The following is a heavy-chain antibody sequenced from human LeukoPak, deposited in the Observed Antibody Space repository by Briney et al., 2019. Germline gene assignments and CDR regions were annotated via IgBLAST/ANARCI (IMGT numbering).Heavy chain of an antibody. V-gene: IGHV4-59*10. CDR2: IYTSGST. J-gene: IGHJ5*02. CDR3: ARGIAVAGTFWFDP. D-gene: IGHD6-19*01. Sequence: SETLSLTCAVYGGSFSGYYWSWIRQPAGKGLEWIGRIYTSGSTNYNPSLKSRVTMSVDTSKNQFSLKLSSVTAADTAVYYCARGIAVAGTFWFDPWGQGTLVTVSS. CDR1: GGSFSGYY.